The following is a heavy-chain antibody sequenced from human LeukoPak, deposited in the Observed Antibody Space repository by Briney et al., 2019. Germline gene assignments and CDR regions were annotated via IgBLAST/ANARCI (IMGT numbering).Heavy chain of an antibody. V-gene: IGHV4-4*07. CDR3: ARDRDMDDAFDI. CDR2: IYTSGST. CDR1: GGSTSSYY. J-gene: IGHJ3*02. Sequence: SETLSLTCTVSGGSTSSYYWSWIRQPAGKGLEWIGRIYTSGSTNYNPSLKSRVTISVDTSKNQFSLKLSSVTAADTAVYYCARDRDMDDAFDIWGQGTMVTVSS.